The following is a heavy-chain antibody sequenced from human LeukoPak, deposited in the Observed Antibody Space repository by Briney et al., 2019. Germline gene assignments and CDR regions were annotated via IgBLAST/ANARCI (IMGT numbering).Heavy chain of an antibody. CDR3: AREGPIVGATHLVDY. CDR1: GYTFTDYY. V-gene: IGHV1-2*02. CDR2: INPNSGGT. J-gene: IGHJ4*02. Sequence: GASVNVSCKASGYTFTDYYMRWVRQAPGQGLEWMGWINPNSGGTNYAQKFQGRVTMTRDTSISTAYMELSGLRSDDTAVYYCAREGPIVGATHLVDYWGQGTLVTVSS. D-gene: IGHD1-26*01.